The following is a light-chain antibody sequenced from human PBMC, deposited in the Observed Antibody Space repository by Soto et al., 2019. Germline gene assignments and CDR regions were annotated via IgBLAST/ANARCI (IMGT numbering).Light chain of an antibody. Sequence: QSVLTQPPSVSGAPGQRVTISCTGSSSNIGAGYNVHWYQQLPGTAPKLLIYGDIDRPSGVPDRFSGSKSGTSASLAITGLQAEDEADCYCQSYDSSLRGVLFGGGTKLTVL. J-gene: IGLJ2*01. CDR1: SSNIGAGYN. CDR2: GDI. V-gene: IGLV1-40*01. CDR3: QSYDSSLRGVL.